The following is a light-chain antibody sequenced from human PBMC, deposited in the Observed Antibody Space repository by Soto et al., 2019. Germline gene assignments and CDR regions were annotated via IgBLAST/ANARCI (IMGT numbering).Light chain of an antibody. CDR2: GAS. CDR3: QQYGSSPGVT. Sequence: EIVLTQSPGTLSSSPGERATLSCRASQSVSSSYLAWYQQKPGQAPRLLIYGASSRATGIPDRFSGSGSGTDFTLTISRLEPEDFAVYYCQQYGSSPGVTFGPGTKVDIK. J-gene: IGKJ3*01. V-gene: IGKV3-20*01. CDR1: QSVSSSY.